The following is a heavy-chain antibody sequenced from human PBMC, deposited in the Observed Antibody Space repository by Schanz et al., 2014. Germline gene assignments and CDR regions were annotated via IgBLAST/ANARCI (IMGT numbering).Heavy chain of an antibody. CDR2: IWYDGNNK. CDR1: GFTFSSYG. CDR3: ANRGHLRGWFDS. V-gene: IGHV3-33*06. J-gene: IGHJ5*01. D-gene: IGHD3-10*01. Sequence: QVQLVESGGGVVQPGRSLRLSCAASGFTFSSYGMHWVRQAPGKGLEWVAVIWYDGNNKFYADSVKGRFIISRDNSKNIVYLQMNRLRAEDTAVYYCANRGHLRGWFDSWGQGILVTVSS.